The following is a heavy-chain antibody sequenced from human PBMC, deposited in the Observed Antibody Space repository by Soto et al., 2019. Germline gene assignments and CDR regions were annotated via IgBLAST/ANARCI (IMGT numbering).Heavy chain of an antibody. D-gene: IGHD6-19*01. Sequence: EVQLVESGGGLVRPGGSLRLSCAASGFTFTNAWMTWVRQAPGKGLEWVGHIRSKTDGGTTYYAAPVKGRFTISRYDSKNTLYLQMNSLRTEDTAVFYCTPFSSGLRDLDLWGRGTLVTVSS. J-gene: IGHJ2*01. V-gene: IGHV3-15*01. CDR1: GFTFTNAW. CDR2: IRSKTDGGTT. CDR3: TPFSSGLRDLDL.